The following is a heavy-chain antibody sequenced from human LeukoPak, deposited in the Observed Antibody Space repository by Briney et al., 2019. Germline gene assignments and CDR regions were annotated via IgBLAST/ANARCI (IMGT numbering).Heavy chain of an antibody. CDR3: AREEHKNWKIDY. CDR1: GFTFSSYG. CDR2: IWYDGGNI. Sequence: GGSLRLSCAASGFTFSSYGMHWVRQAPGKGLEWVAIIWYDGGNIDYTDSVKGRFTISRDNSKNTLYLQMNSLRAEDTAVYYCAREEHKNWKIDYWGQGTLVTVPS. V-gene: IGHV3-33*01. J-gene: IGHJ4*02. D-gene: IGHD1-1*01.